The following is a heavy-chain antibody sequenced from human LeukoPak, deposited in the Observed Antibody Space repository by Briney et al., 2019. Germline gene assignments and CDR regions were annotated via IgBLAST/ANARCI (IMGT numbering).Heavy chain of an antibody. V-gene: IGHV4-38-2*01. CDR2: IYHSGST. Sequence: SETLSLTCAVSGYSISSGYYWGWMREPPRNVLGWFGSIYHSGSTFYNPSLKGRVTISADTSKNHFSLTLSSVTAADTAVYYCARPQGATAMVAFDIWGQGTMVTVSS. CDR3: ARPQGATAMVAFDI. CDR1: GYSISSGYY. J-gene: IGHJ3*02. D-gene: IGHD2-2*01.